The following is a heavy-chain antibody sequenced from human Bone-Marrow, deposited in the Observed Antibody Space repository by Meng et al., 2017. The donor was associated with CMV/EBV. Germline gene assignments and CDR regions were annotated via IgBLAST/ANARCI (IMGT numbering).Heavy chain of an antibody. J-gene: IGHJ5*02. CDR2: ISSTSNYK. CDR3: AREDLFLNWFDP. CDR1: GFTFSSYS. V-gene: IGHV3-21*01. Sequence: GGSLRLSCAASGFTFSSYSMDWVRQAPGKGLEWVSSISSTSNYKHYADSVKGRFTISRDNAKNSLYLQMNSLRAEDTAVYYCAREDLFLNWFDPWGQGTLVTVSS.